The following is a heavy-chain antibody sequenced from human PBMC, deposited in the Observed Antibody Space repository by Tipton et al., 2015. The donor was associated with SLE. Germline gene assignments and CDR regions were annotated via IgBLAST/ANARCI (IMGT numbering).Heavy chain of an antibody. V-gene: IGHV3-7*03. CDR3: AKGICGGDCYYFAFEI. J-gene: IGHJ3*02. Sequence: GSLRLSCAASGFTFSGYWMSWVRQAPGKGLEWVANIKDDGGEESYADSVKGRFTVSRDNAKNSLYLQMNSLRTEDTALYYCAKGICGGDCYYFAFEIWGRGTMVTVSS. CDR1: GFTFSGYW. D-gene: IGHD2-21*01. CDR2: IKDDGGEE.